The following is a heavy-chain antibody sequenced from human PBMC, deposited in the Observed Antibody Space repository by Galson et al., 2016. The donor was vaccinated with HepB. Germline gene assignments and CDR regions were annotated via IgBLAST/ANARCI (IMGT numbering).Heavy chain of an antibody. V-gene: IGHV4-59*01. J-gene: IGHJ5*02. Sequence: SETLSLTCTVSGGSISSYCWSWIRQPPGKGLEWIGYMYYSGSTNYNPSLKSRVTISIDAAQNQFSLKLTSVTAADTAVYYCARDQGYYESSGFNPTKWFDPWGQGTLVTVSS. D-gene: IGHD3-22*01. CDR3: ARDQGYYESSGFNPTKWFDP. CDR2: MYYSGST. CDR1: GGSISSYC.